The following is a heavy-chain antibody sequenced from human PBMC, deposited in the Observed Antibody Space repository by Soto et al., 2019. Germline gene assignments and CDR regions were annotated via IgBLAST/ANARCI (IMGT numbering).Heavy chain of an antibody. CDR3: ARARDCSGGRCYFDRLNWFDP. Sequence: QVQLVQSGAEVKKPGASVKVSCTASGYTFTSYYMHWVRQAPGQGLEWMGIINPSGGSTSYAQKLQSRVTTTTDRAASTVYMELSSLRAEDTAVYYCARARDCSGGRCYFDRLNWFDPWGQGTLVTVSS. CDR1: GYTFTSYY. CDR2: INPSGGST. J-gene: IGHJ5*02. V-gene: IGHV1-46*01. D-gene: IGHD2-15*01.